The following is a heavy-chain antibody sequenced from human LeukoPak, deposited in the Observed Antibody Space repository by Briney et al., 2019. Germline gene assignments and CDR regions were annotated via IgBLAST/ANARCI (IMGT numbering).Heavy chain of an antibody. CDR1: GGSFSGYY. J-gene: IGHJ6*02. D-gene: IGHD1-1*01. V-gene: IGHV4-34*01. CDR3: ARASLEYYYYYGMDV. Sequence: SETLSLTCAVYGGSFSGYYWSWIRQPPGKGLEWIGEINHSGSTNYNPSLKSRVTISVDTSKNQFSLKLSSVTAADTAVYYCARASLEYYYYYGMDVWGQGTTVTVSS. CDR2: INHSGST.